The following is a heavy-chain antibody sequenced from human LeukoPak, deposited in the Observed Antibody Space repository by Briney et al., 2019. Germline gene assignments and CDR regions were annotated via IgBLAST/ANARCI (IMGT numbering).Heavy chain of an antibody. CDR3: ASYSGYGLYFDY. V-gene: IGHV4-59*01. CDR1: GGSISSYY. D-gene: IGHD5-12*01. Sequence: KPSETLSLTCTVSGGSISSYYWSWIRQPPGKGLERIGYIYYSGSTNYNPSLTSRVTISVDTSKNQFSLKLSSVTAADTAVYYCASYSGYGLYFDYWGQGTLVTVSS. J-gene: IGHJ4*02. CDR2: IYYSGST.